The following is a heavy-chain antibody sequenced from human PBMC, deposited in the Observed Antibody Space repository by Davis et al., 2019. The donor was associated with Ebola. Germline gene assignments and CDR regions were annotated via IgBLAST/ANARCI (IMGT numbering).Heavy chain of an antibody. J-gene: IGHJ4*02. CDR2: IYSGGST. CDR3: TITTYCSGGSCYDY. CDR1: GFTVSSNY. Sequence: GGSLRLSCAASGFTVSSNYMSWVRQAPGKGLEWASVIYSGGSTYYADSVKGRFTISRDNSKNTLYLQMNSLRAEGTAVYYCTITTYCSGGSCYDYWGQGTLVTVSS. V-gene: IGHV3-53*01. D-gene: IGHD2-15*01.